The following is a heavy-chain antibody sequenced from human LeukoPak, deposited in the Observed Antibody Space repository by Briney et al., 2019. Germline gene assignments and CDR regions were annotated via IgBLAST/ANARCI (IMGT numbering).Heavy chain of an antibody. V-gene: IGHV1-2*02. J-gene: IGHJ6*03. CDR2: INRNSGGT. CDR1: GYSFNDKY. Sequence: GAVKGSCRASGYSFNDKYLHWGLQAPGQGVEGRGSINRNSGGTNYAQKFQGRVTMTRDTSISTAYMELSRLRSDDTAVYYSERGAEYYYYMDVWGKGTTVTISS. CDR3: ERGAEYYYYMDV.